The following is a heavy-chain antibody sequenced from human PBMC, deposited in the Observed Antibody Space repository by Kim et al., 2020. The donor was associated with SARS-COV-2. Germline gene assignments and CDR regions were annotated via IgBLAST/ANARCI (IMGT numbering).Heavy chain of an antibody. V-gene: IGHV4-39*01. J-gene: IGHJ4*02. Sequence: LKSRVTISVDTAKTQCSLKLSSVTAADTAVYYCARHTTVRGVITYYFDYWGQGTLVTVSS. D-gene: IGHD3-10*01. CDR3: ARHTTVRGVITYYFDY.